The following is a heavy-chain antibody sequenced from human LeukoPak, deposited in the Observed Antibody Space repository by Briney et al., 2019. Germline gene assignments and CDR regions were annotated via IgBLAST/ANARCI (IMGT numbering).Heavy chain of an antibody. CDR2: ISSSGSTI. V-gene: IGHV3-11*01. D-gene: IGHD5-24*01. CDR3: ARDRGERWQQFYEAFDI. CDR1: GFTFSDYY. J-gene: IGHJ3*02. Sequence: GGSLRLSCAASGFTFSDYYMSWIRQAPGKGLEWVSFISSSGSTIYYADSMKGRFTISRDNAKNSVYLQMNSLRAEDTAVYYCARDRGERWQQFYEAFDIWGQGTMVTVSS.